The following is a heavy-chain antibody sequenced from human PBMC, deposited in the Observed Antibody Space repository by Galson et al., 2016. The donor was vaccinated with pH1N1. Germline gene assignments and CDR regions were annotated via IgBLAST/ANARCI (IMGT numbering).Heavy chain of an antibody. CDR2: TYYGGST. V-gene: IGHV4-59*01. J-gene: IGHJ2*01. CDR1: TGSISGYY. CDR3: ARGDYGDSLYWYFDV. D-gene: IGHD4-17*01. Sequence: SETLSLTCTISTGSISGYYWTWIRQPPGKGLEWIGYTYYGGSTNYNPSLKSRLTISIDTSKNQFSLTLSPLTAADTAVYSCARGDYGDSLYWYFDVWGGGTLVTVSS.